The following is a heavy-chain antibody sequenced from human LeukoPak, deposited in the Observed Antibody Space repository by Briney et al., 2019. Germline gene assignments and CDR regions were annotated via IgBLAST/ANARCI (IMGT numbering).Heavy chain of an antibody. Sequence: GGSLRLSCADSGFAFSSYAMTWVRQAPGKGLEWVSSITSSGDGTEYADSVKGRFTISRDNSKSTLFLQMNSLRAEDTAVYYCARGHTGNWFDPWGQGSLVTVSS. CDR1: GFAFSSYA. D-gene: IGHD4-17*01. CDR2: ITSSGDGT. CDR3: ARGHTGNWFDP. J-gene: IGHJ5*02. V-gene: IGHV3-23*01.